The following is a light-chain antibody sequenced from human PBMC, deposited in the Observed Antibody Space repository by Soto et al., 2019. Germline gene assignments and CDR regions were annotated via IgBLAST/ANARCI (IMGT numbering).Light chain of an antibody. CDR1: QSISAW. J-gene: IGKJ5*01. Sequence: DIQMTQSPSTRSASVGERVTITCRASQSISAWLAWYQQKPGKAPKLLIYKAANGESGVPSRFSGSGSGTEFTLTISSLQPDDFATYYCQQYHSYTLTFGQGTRLE. CDR3: QQYHSYTLT. V-gene: IGKV1-5*03. CDR2: KAA.